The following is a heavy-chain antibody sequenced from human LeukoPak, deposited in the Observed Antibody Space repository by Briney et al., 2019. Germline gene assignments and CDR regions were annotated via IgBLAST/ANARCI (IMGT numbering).Heavy chain of an antibody. CDR2: IYYSGST. Sequence: PSETLSLTCTVSGVSISSYYWSWIRQPPGKGLEWIGYIYYSGSTNYNPSLKSRVTISVDTSKDQFSLKLSSVTAADTAVYYCARRYSYGASDAFDIWGQGTMVTVYS. D-gene: IGHD5-18*01. CDR3: ARRYSYGASDAFDI. CDR1: GVSISSYY. V-gene: IGHV4-59*08. J-gene: IGHJ3*02.